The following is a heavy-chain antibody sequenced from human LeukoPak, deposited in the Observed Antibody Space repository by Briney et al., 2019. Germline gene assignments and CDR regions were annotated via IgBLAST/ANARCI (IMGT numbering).Heavy chain of an antibody. J-gene: IGHJ6*02. CDR3: AKAIPAAMNYYGMDV. D-gene: IGHD2-2*01. CDR1: GFTFSSYG. Sequence: GGSLRLSCAASGFTFSSYGMHWVRQAPGKGLEWVAFIRYDGSNKYYADSVKGRFTISRDNSKNTLYLQMNSLRAEDTAVYYCAKAIPAAMNYYGMDVWGQGTTVTVSS. CDR2: IRYDGSNK. V-gene: IGHV3-30*02.